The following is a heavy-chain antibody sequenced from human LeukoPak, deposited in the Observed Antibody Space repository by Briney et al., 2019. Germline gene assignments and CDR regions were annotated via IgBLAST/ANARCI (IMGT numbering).Heavy chain of an antibody. V-gene: IGHV3-7*01. CDR2: IKQDGSEK. CDR1: GFTFSSYW. J-gene: IGHJ2*01. CDR3: ARDGISLGPGQETNWYFDL. Sequence: PGGSLRLSCAASGFTFSSYWMSWVRQAPGKGLEWVANIKQDGSEKYYVDSVKGRFTISRDNAKNSLYLQMNSLRAEDTAVYYCARDGISLGPGQETNWYFDLWGRGTLVTVSS. D-gene: IGHD4-23*01.